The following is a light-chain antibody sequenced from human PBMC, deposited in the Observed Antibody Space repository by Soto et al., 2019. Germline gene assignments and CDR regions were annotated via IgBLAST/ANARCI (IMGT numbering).Light chain of an antibody. CDR2: EVT. V-gene: IGLV2-8*01. CDR3: SSYAGSATFVV. CDR1: NSNIGSNS. J-gene: IGLJ2*01. Sequence: QSVLTQPPSVSAAPGQKVTISCSGSNSNIGSNSVSWYRQLPGKAPKLLIYEVTKRPSGVPDRFSGSKSGNTASLTVSGLQAEDEADYYCSSYAGSATFVVFGGGTKVTVL.